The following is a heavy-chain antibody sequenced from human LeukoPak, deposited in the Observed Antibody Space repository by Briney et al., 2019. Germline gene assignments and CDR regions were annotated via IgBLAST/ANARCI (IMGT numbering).Heavy chain of an antibody. CDR1: GFSVSSSY. CDR3: ARDHAYSYGFSYYFHS. CDR2: IYSGGNT. D-gene: IGHD5-18*01. Sequence: PGGSLRLSCAASGFSVSSSYMSWVRQAPGKGLEWVSVIYSGGNTFHADSVKGRFTISRDNSKNMLYLQMNSLRPEDTAVYYCARDHAYSYGFSYYFHSWGQGTLVTVSS. V-gene: IGHV3-66*01. J-gene: IGHJ4*02.